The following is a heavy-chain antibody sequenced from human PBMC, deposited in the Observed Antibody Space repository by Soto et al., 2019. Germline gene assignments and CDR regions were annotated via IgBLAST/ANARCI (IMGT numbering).Heavy chain of an antibody. J-gene: IGHJ3*02. CDR1: GGTFXSYA. CDR2: IIPIFGTA. V-gene: IGHV1-69*13. CDR3: VRDLYSSSWYVRALDI. Sequence: SVKVXCKASGGTFXSYAISWVRQVPGQGLEWMGGIIPIFGTANYAQKFQGRVTITADESTSTAYMELSSLRSEDTAVYYCVRDLYSSSWYVRALDIWGQGTMVTVSS. D-gene: IGHD6-13*01.